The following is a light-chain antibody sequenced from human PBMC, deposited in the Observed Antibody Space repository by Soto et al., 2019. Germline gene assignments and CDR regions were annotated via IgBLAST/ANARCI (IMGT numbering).Light chain of an antibody. V-gene: IGKV3-20*01. CDR2: GAS. J-gene: IGKJ1*01. CDR3: QQYRDSRT. Sequence: ALTQSPGNVSLSPVERATISCRASQIVSSNFLAWYQQKPGQAPRLLIYGASDRATGIPDRFTGSGSGTDFTLTISRLEPEDFAVYYCQQYRDSRTFGQGTKVDIK. CDR1: QIVSSNF.